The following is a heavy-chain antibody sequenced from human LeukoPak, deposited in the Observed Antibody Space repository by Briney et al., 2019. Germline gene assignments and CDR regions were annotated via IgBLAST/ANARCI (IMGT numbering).Heavy chain of an antibody. CDR1: GGSISSYY. J-gene: IGHJ4*02. Sequence: SETLSLTCAASGGSISSYYWSWIRQPPGKGLEWIGYIYYSGSTNYNTSLKNRVTISVDTSKNQFSLKLSSVTAADTVVYYCASSAGPAAAGPYYFDYWGQGTLVTVSS. CDR2: IYYSGST. D-gene: IGHD6-13*01. CDR3: ASSAGPAAAGPYYFDY. V-gene: IGHV4-59*08.